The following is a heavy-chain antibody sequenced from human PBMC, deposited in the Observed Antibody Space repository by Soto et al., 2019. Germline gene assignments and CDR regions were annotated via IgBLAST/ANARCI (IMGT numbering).Heavy chain of an antibody. CDR2: ISSSSSYI. CDR3: ARDLIGGSEGYCSSTSCLDAFDI. CDR1: GFTFSSYS. V-gene: IGHV3-21*01. D-gene: IGHD2-2*01. J-gene: IGHJ3*02. Sequence: GGSLRLSCAASGFTFSSYSMNWVRQDPGKGLEWVSSISSSSSYIYYADSVKGRFTISRDNAKNSLYLQMNSLRAEDTAVYYCARDLIGGSEGYCSSTSCLDAFDIWGQGTMVTVSS.